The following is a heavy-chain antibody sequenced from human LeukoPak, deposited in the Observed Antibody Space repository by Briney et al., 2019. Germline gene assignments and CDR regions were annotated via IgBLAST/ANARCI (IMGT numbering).Heavy chain of an antibody. CDR2: IYYSGST. V-gene: IGHV4-61*10. CDR1: GGSISSGSYY. CDR3: ARRLGCSGGSCYNWFDP. D-gene: IGHD2-15*01. J-gene: IGHJ5*02. Sequence: SETLSLTCTVSGGSISSGSYYWSWIRQPAGKGLEWIGRIYYSGSTNYNPSLKSRVTISVDTSKNQFSLKLSSVTAADTAVYYCARRLGCSGGSCYNWFDPWGQGTLVTVSS.